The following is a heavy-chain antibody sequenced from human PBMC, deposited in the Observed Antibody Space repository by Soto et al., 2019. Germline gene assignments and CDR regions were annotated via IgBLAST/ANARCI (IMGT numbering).Heavy chain of an antibody. CDR3: AREGPVAGNYGMDV. V-gene: IGHV1-69*06. CDR1: GGTFSTYA. J-gene: IGHJ6*02. D-gene: IGHD6-19*01. Sequence: QVQLLQSGAEVKKPVSSVKVSCKASGGTFSTYAISWVRQAPGQGLEWMGGIIPIFATPSYAQKFQGRVTIIADKSTSTYYMELSSLRSEHTAFYYCAREGPVAGNYGMDVWGQGTTVTVTS. CDR2: IIPIFATP.